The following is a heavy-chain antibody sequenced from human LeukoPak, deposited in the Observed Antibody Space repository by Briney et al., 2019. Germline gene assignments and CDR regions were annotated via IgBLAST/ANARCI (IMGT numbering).Heavy chain of an antibody. CDR1: GGSISSYY. CDR3: ARGRYGDYDGDNWFDP. Sequence: SETLSLTCTVSGGSISSYYWSWIRQPAGKGLEWIGRIYTSGSTNYNPSLKSRVTISVDTSKNQFSLKLSSVTAADTAVYYCARGRYGDYDGDNWFDPWGQGTLVTVSS. D-gene: IGHD4-17*01. V-gene: IGHV4-4*07. CDR2: IYTSGST. J-gene: IGHJ5*02.